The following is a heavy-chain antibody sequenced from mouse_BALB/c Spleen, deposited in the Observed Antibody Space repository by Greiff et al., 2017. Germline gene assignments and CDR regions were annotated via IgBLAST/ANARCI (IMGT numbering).Heavy chain of an antibody. CDR2: ISYDGSN. CDR1: GYSITSGYY. J-gene: IGHJ3*01. V-gene: IGHV3-6*02. CDR3: ARGGGYYGFAY. Sequence: EVKLQESGPGLVKPSQSLSLTCSVTGYSITSGYYWNWIRQFPGNKLEWMGYISYDGSNNYNPSLKNRISITRDTSKNQFFLKLNSVTTEDTATYYCARGGGYYGFAYWGQGTLVTVSA. D-gene: IGHD2-3*01.